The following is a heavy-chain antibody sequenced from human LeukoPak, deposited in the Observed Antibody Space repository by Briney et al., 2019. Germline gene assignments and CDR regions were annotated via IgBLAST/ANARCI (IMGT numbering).Heavy chain of an antibody. CDR3: AKGGHFNFDY. J-gene: IGHJ4*02. CDR2: IKEDGSDK. Sequence: GGSLRLSCAASGFTFSTYWMKWVRRAPGKGLEWVASIKEDGSDKYYVDSVKGRCSISRDNAKNSLYLQMNSLRTEDTAVYYCAKGGHFNFDYWGQGTLVTVSS. CDR1: GFTFSTYW. D-gene: IGHD5-12*01. V-gene: IGHV3-7*01.